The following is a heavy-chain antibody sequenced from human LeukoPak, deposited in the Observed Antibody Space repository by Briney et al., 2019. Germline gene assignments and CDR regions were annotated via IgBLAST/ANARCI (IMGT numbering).Heavy chain of an antibody. CDR1: GGSISSYY. V-gene: IGHV4-59*01. Sequence: SETLSLTCTVSGGSISSYYWSWIRQPPGKGLEWIGYIYYSGSTNYNPSLKSRVTISVDTSKNQFSLKLSSVTAADTAVYYCARAGRSYGVGFFDYWGQGTLVTVSS. J-gene: IGHJ4*02. D-gene: IGHD5-18*01. CDR2: IYYSGST. CDR3: ARAGRSYGVGFFDY.